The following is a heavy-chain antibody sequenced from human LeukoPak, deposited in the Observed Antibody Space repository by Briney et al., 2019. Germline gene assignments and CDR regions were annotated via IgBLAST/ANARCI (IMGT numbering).Heavy chain of an antibody. Sequence: SETLSLTCTVSGGSISSYYWSWMRQPPGKGLEWIAYISDIGSINYNPSLKSQVTISLDTSKNQFSLKLSSVTAADTAVYYCAGHHPRNTVDFWGQGTLVTVSS. V-gene: IGHV4-59*08. J-gene: IGHJ4*02. CDR3: AGHHPRNTVDF. D-gene: IGHD2/OR15-2a*01. CDR2: ISDIGSI. CDR1: GGSISSYY.